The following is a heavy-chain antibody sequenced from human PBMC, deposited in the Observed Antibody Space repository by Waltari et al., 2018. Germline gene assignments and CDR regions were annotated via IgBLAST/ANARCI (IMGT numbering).Heavy chain of an antibody. CDR2: MNPESGNT. CDR1: GTPLTSQD. V-gene: IGHV1-8*01. CDR3: ARGLSSSWFGMDV. J-gene: IGHJ6*02. D-gene: IGHD6-13*01. Sequence: QVQLVQSGAEVKKPGASVKGSCKDSGTPLTSQDLNWVRQATGQGPEWLGWMNPESGNTGYAQKFQGRVTMTRDTSTTTAYMELSSLRSDDTAVYFCARGLSSSWFGMDVWGQGTAVTVSS.